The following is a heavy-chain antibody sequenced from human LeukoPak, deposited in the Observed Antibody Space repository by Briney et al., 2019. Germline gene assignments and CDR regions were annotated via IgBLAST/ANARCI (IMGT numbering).Heavy chain of an antibody. CDR1: GYIFTSYW. J-gene: IGHJ4*02. V-gene: IGHV5-51*01. CDR3: ARRSYGGKDFDY. D-gene: IGHD4-23*01. CDR2: IYPGDSDA. Sequence: GESLKISCQGSGYIFTSYWITWVRQMPGKGLEWMGIIYPGDSDAKYSPSFQGQVTISADKSISTAYLQWSSLKASDTAMYYCARRSYGGKDFDYWGQGTLVTVSS.